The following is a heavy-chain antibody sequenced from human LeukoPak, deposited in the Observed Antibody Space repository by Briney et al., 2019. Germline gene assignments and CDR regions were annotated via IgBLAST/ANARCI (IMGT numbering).Heavy chain of an antibody. D-gene: IGHD3-10*02. Sequence: SETLSLTCTVSGGSISSYYWSWIRQPPGKGLEWIGYIYYSGSTNYNPSLKSRVTISVDTSKNQFSLKLSSVTAAATAVYYCARGSRITIFSAPWGQGPLVTVSS. J-gene: IGHJ5*02. CDR2: IYYSGST. V-gene: IGHV4-59*01. CDR3: ARGSRITIFSAP. CDR1: GGSISSYY.